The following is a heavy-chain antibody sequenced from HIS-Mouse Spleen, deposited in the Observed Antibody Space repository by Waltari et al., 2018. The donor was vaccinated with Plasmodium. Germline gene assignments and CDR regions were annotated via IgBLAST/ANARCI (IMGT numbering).Heavy chain of an antibody. J-gene: IGHJ4*02. Sequence: EVQLVESGGGLVQPGRSLRLSCAASGFTFDDYAMHWVRQAPGKGLEWVSGSSWNSGSIGYADSVKGRFTISRDNAKNSLYLQMNSLRAEDTALYYCAKDIRQWLAGDYWGQGTLVTVSS. V-gene: IGHV3-9*01. CDR1: GFTFDDYA. CDR2: SSWNSGSI. CDR3: AKDIRQWLAGDY. D-gene: IGHD6-19*01.